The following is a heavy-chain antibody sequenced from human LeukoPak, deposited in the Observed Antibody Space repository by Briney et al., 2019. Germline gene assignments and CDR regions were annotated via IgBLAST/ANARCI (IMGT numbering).Heavy chain of an antibody. V-gene: IGHV4-31*03. Sequence: MPSETLSLTCTVSGGSINGGAYYWSWIRQHPGKGLEWIGHIYYSGTTYYSPSLRSRVTMSVDTSKNQFSLNLSSVTAADTAVYYCARITGSSVKVDYWGQGTLVTVSS. CDR1: GGSINGGAYY. J-gene: IGHJ4*01. D-gene: IGHD1-14*01. CDR3: ARITGSSVKVDY. CDR2: IYYSGTT.